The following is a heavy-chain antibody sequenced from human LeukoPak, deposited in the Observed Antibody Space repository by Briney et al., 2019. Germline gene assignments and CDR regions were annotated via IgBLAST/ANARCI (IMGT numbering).Heavy chain of an antibody. J-gene: IGHJ4*02. D-gene: IGHD6-19*01. CDR1: GFTFSDYY. V-gene: IGHV3-66*01. Sequence: GGSLRLSCAASGFTFSDYYMSWVRQAPGKGLEWVSVIYSGDNTYYADSVKGRFTVSRDNSKNTLYLQMNSLRAEDTAMYYCARSVEGAFDFWGQGTLVTVSS. CDR3: ARSVEGAFDF. CDR2: IYSGDNT.